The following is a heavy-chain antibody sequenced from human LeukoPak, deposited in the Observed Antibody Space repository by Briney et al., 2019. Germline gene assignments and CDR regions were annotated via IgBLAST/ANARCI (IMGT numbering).Heavy chain of an antibody. Sequence: SETLSLTCTVSGGSISSSSYYWGWIRQPPGKGLGWIGSIYYSGSTYYNPSLKSRVTISIDTSKDQFSLKLSSVTAADTAVYYCASPSSEDWFDPWGQGTLVTVSS. V-gene: IGHV4-39*01. CDR3: ASPSSEDWFDP. CDR2: IYYSGST. J-gene: IGHJ5*02. D-gene: IGHD6-13*01. CDR1: GGSISSSSYY.